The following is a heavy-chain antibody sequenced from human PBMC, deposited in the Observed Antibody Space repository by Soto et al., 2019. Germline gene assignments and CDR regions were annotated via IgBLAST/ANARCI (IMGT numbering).Heavy chain of an antibody. Sequence: PGESVKISCKGSGYSFTSYWIGWVRQMPGKGLEWMGIIYPGDSDTRYSPSFQGQVTISADKSISTAYLQWSSLKASDTAMYYCARRPHETRRAFDIWGQGTMVTVSS. CDR3: ARRPHETRRAFDI. CDR2: IYPGDSDT. CDR1: GYSFTSYW. D-gene: IGHD6-6*01. V-gene: IGHV5-51*01. J-gene: IGHJ3*02.